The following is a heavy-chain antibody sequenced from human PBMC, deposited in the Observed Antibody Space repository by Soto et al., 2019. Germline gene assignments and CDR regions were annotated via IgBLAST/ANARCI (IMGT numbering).Heavy chain of an antibody. J-gene: IGHJ6*02. CDR1: GFTFSSYA. CDR2: ISGSGGST. Sequence: GGSLRLSCAASGFTFSSYAMSWVRQAPGKGLEWVSAISGSGGSTYYADSVKGRFTISRDNSKNTLYLQMNSLRAEDTAVYYCAKARGSGHTYYYGMDVWGQGTTVTVSS. V-gene: IGHV3-23*01. D-gene: IGHD6-19*01. CDR3: AKARGSGHTYYYGMDV.